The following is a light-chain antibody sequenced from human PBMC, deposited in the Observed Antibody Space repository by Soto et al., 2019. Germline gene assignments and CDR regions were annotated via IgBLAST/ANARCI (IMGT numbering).Light chain of an antibody. Sequence: ETVLTQFPGTLSLSAGERATLSCRASQSVASGYLVWYQQKPGQTPTVLIYGASTRAAGIPDRFSGSGSGTDFTLTISRLEPEDFAVYYCQLYESSPTFGQGTKVEMK. CDR2: GAS. CDR1: QSVASGY. J-gene: IGKJ1*01. V-gene: IGKV3-20*01. CDR3: QLYESSPT.